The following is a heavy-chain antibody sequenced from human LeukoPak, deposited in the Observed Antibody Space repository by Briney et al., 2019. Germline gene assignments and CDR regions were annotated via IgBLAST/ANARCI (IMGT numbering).Heavy chain of an antibody. CDR3: ARDPPHIVVVPAADDY. J-gene: IGHJ4*02. CDR1: GYTFTGYY. V-gene: IGHV1-2*02. D-gene: IGHD2-2*01. Sequence: ASVKVSCKASGYTFTGYYMHWVRQAPGQGLEWMGWINPNSGGTNYAQKFQGRVTMTRDTSISTAYMELSRLRSDDTAVYYCARDPPHIVVVPAADDYWGQGTLVTVPS. CDR2: INPNSGGT.